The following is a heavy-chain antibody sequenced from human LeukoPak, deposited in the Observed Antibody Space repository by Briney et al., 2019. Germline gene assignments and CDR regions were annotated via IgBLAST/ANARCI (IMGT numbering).Heavy chain of an antibody. J-gene: IGHJ4*02. D-gene: IGHD6-19*01. V-gene: IGHV3-30-3*01. CDR2: ISYDGSNK. CDR3: AREFPGIAVAGPFDY. CDR1: GFTFSSYA. Sequence: PGGSLRLSCAASGFTFSSYAMHWVRQAPGKGLEWVAVISYDGSNKYYADSVKGRFTISRDNSKNTLYLQMNSLRAEDTAVYYCAREFPGIAVAGPFDYWGQGTLVTVSS.